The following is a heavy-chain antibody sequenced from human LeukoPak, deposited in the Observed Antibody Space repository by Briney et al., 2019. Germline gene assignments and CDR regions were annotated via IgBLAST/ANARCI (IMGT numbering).Heavy chain of an antibody. J-gene: IGHJ5*02. CDR1: GFTFDDYC. V-gene: IGHV3-23*01. Sequence: GGSLRLSCAPSGFTFDDYCMTWVRQALRKGLEWVSGISGVGGSTYYADSVKGRFTISRDNSKNTLYLQMNSLRAEDTAVYYCAKDHSSTSWFDWFDPWGQGTLVTVSS. D-gene: IGHD2-2*01. CDR2: ISGVGGST. CDR3: AKDHSSTSWFDWFDP.